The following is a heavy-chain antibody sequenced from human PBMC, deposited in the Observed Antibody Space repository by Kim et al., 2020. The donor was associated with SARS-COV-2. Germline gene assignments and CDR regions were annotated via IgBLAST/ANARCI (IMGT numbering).Heavy chain of an antibody. J-gene: IGHJ6*02. CDR2: ISWDGGST. Sequence: GGSLRLSCAASGFTFDDYTMHWVRQAPGKGLEWVSLISWDGGSTYYADSVKGRFTISRDNSKNSLYLQMNSLRTEDTALYYCAKGSDSTRRYSSGWLRIYYGMDVWGQGTTVTVSS. D-gene: IGHD6-19*01. CDR1: GFTFDDYT. CDR3: AKGSDSTRRYSSGWLRIYYGMDV. V-gene: IGHV3-43*01.